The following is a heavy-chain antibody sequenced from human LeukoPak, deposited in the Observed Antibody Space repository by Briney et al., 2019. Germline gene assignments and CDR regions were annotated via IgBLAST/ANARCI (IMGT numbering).Heavy chain of an antibody. CDR2: ISTSSSTI. D-gene: IGHD1-26*01. CDR1: GFTFGSYS. CDR3: ARDRRNTGSFFDY. Sequence: GGSLRLSCAASGFTFGSYSLNWVRQAPGKGLEWVSYISTSSSTIYYADSVKGRFTISRDNARNSLYLQMNSLSTEDTAVYYCARDRRNTGSFFDYWGQGTLVTVSS. V-gene: IGHV3-48*01. J-gene: IGHJ4*02.